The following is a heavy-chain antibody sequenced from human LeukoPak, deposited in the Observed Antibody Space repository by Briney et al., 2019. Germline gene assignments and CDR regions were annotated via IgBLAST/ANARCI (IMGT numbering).Heavy chain of an antibody. CDR3: ARQMPHWFDP. J-gene: IGHJ5*02. CDR2: IYHSGST. D-gene: IGHD2-2*01. Sequence: SETLSLTCTVSGYSISSGYYWGWIRQPPGKGLEWIGSIYHSGSTYYNPSLKSRVTISVDTSKNQFSLKLSSVTAADTAVYYCARQMPHWFDPWGQGTLVTVSS. V-gene: IGHV4-38-2*02. CDR1: GYSISSGYY.